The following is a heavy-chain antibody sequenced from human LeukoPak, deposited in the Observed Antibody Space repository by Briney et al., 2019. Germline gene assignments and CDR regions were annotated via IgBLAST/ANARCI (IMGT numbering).Heavy chain of an antibody. CDR1: GGSFSGYY. D-gene: IGHD6-19*01. CDR3: ARQGSSGWYSRRPFDY. J-gene: IGHJ4*02. CDR2: INHSGST. Sequence: QPSETLSLTCAVYGGSFSGYYWSRIRQPPGKGLEWIGEINHSGSTNYNPSLKSRVTISVDTSKNQFSLKLSSVTAADTAVYYCARQGSSGWYSRRPFDYWGQGTLVTVSS. V-gene: IGHV4-34*01.